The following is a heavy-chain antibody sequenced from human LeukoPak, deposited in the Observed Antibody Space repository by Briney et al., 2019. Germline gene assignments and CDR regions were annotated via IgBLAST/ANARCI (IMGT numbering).Heavy chain of an antibody. D-gene: IGHD2-2*01. CDR2: ISGSGDERT. CDR3: AKGDLGYRSTTNCNDY. J-gene: IGHJ4*02. V-gene: IGHV3-23*01. Sequence: GGSLRLSCAASGLTFTNYAMTWVRQALGKGLEWVSVISGSGDERTYYADSVKGRFTISRDNSKNTLYLQMNSLRAEDTAVYYCAKGDLGYRSTTNCNDYWGQGTLVTVSS. CDR1: GLTFTNYA.